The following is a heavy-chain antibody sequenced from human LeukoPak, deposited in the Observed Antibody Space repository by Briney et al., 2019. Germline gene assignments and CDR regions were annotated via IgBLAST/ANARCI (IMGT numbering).Heavy chain of an antibody. CDR1: GGSFSGYY. D-gene: IGHD5-18*01. CDR3: ATRRYSQGWFDP. J-gene: IGHJ5*02. CDR2: INHSGST. Sequence: SETLSLTCAVYGGSFSGYYWSWIRQPPGKGLEWIGEINHSGSTNYNPSLKSRVTISVDTSKNQFSLKLSSVTAADTAVYYCATRRYSQGWFDPWGQGTLVTVSS. V-gene: IGHV4-34*01.